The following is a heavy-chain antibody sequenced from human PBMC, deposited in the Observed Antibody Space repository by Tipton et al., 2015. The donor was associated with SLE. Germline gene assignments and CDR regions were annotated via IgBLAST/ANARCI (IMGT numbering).Heavy chain of an antibody. CDR2: IYYSGST. D-gene: IGHD3-3*01. Sequence: TLSLTCTVSGGSISSYYWSWIWQPPGKGLEWIGYIYYSGSTNYNPSLKSRVTISVDTSKNQFSLKLSSVTAANTAVYYCARSPRGGGYYPYYFDYWGQGTLVTVSS. V-gene: IGHV4-59*01. J-gene: IGHJ4*02. CDR3: ARSPRGGGYYPYYFDY. CDR1: GGSISSYY.